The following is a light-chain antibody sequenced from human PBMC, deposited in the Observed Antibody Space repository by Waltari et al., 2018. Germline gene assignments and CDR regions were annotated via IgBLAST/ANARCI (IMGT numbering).Light chain of an antibody. J-gene: IGLJ1*01. CDR1: STDVGGYTY. CDR2: AVT. V-gene: IGLV2-8*01. CDR3: SSYAGSTYV. Sequence: QSALTQPPSASGSPGQSVTISCTGTSTDVGGYTYVSWYQQHPGKAPNLLIDAVTQRPSGVPDRFSGSKSGNTASLTVSGLQAADEADYYCSSYAGSTYVFGTGTKVTVL.